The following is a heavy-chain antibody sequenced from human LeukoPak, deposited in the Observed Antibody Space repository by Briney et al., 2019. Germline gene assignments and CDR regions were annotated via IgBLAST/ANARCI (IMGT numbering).Heavy chain of an antibody. J-gene: IGHJ4*02. D-gene: IGHD3-10*01. V-gene: IGHV3-74*01. CDR3: ARLGARSGSYDY. CDR2: IKGDGSST. CDR1: GFTFSSYW. Sequence: QPGGSLRLSCAASGFTFSSYWMHWVRQAPGKGLVWVSRIKGDGSSTSYADSVKGRFTISRDNAKNTLYLQMNSLRAEDTAVYYCARLGARSGSYDYWGQGTLVTVSS.